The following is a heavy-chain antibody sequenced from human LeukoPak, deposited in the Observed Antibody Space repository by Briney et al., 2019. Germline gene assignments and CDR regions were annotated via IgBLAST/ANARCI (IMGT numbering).Heavy chain of an antibody. J-gene: IGHJ3*02. Sequence: KPGGPLRLSCAASGFTFSSYSMNWVRQAPGKGLEWVSSISSSSSYIYYADSVKGRFTISRDNAKNSLYLQMNSLRAEDTAVYYCARDRGIAVAGTGAFDIWGQGTMVTVSS. CDR2: ISSSSSYI. D-gene: IGHD6-19*01. V-gene: IGHV3-21*01. CDR1: GFTFSSYS. CDR3: ARDRGIAVAGTGAFDI.